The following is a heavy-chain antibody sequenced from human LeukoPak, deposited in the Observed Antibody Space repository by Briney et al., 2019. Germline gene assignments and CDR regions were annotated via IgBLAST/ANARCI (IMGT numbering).Heavy chain of an antibody. D-gene: IGHD1-26*01. V-gene: IGHV1-46*01. CDR2: IIPSGGAT. J-gene: IGHJ4*02. CDR1: GYTFTSYG. Sequence: ASVKVSCKASGYTFTSYGISWVRQAPGQGLEWMGIIIPSGGATNYPQKFQGRITMTTDTSTSTVYMELSSLRFEDTAVYYCAREFPGATRGFDFWGQGTLVTVSS. CDR3: AREFPGATRGFDF.